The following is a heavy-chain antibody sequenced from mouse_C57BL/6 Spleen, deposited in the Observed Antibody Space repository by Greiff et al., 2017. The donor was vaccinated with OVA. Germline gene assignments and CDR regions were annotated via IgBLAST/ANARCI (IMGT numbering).Heavy chain of an antibody. V-gene: IGHV1-69*01. CDR2: IDPSDSYT. CDR1: GYTFTSYW. Sequence: VQLQQSGAELVMPGASVKLSCKASGYTFTSYWMHWVKQRPGQGLEWIGEIDPSDSYTNYNQKFKGKSTLTVDKSSSTAYMQLSSLTSEDSAVYYCASGGRYAMDYWGQGTSVTVSS. D-gene: IGHD1-1*02. J-gene: IGHJ4*01. CDR3: ASGGRYAMDY.